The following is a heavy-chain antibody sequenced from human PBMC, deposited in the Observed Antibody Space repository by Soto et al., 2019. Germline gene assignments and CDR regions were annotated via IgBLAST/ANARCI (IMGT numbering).Heavy chain of an antibody. Sequence: QTLSLTCAISGDSVSSNTAARNWIRSSPSRGLEWLGRTYYGSNWRHDYAVSVKSRITVNPDTSKNRFSLQLNSVTPDDAAVYYCARGVAGSGFDLWGQGTLVTVS. CDR1: GDSVSSNTAA. CDR2: TYYGSNWRH. J-gene: IGHJ4*02. CDR3: ARGVAGSGFDL. V-gene: IGHV6-1*01. D-gene: IGHD6-19*01.